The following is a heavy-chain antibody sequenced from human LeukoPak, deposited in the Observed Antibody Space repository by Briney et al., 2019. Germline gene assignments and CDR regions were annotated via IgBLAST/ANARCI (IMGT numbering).Heavy chain of an antibody. V-gene: IGHV3-73*01. D-gene: IGHD1-26*01. Sequence: GGSLRLSCAASGFTFSGSAMHWVRQASGKGLEWVGRIRSKANSYATAYAASVKGRFTISRDDSKNTAYLQMNSLKTEDTAVYYCTRGLTIVGATTSAYYYMDVWGKGTTVTISS. J-gene: IGHJ6*03. CDR3: TRGLTIVGATTSAYYYMDV. CDR1: GFTFSGSA. CDR2: IRSKANSYAT.